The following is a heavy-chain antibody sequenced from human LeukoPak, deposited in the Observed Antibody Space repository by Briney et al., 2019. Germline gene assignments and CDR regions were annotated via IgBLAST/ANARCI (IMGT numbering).Heavy chain of an antibody. J-gene: IGHJ4*02. CDR2: IYPGDSDT. CDR1: GYTFTNYW. D-gene: IGHD5-18*01. Sequence: GGSLKISCKGSGYTFTNYWIGWVRQMPGKGLEFMGIIYPGDSDTRYSPSFQGQVTISVDKSINTAYLQWSSLKASDTAMYYCARSRLLEAYYFDYWGQGTLVTVSS. CDR3: ARSRLLEAYYFDY. V-gene: IGHV5-51*01.